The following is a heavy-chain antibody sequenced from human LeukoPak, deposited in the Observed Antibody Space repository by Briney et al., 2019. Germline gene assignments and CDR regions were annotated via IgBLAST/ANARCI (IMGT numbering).Heavy chain of an antibody. CDR2: IYYSGST. Sequence: EPSETLSLTCTVSGGSISSYYWSWIRQPPGKGLEWIGYIYYSGSTNYNPSLKSRVTISVDTSKNQFSLKLSPVTAADTAVYYCARDLNYYDSSGYYFSLDAFDIWGQGTMVTVSS. V-gene: IGHV4-59*01. CDR3: ARDLNYYDSSGYYFSLDAFDI. J-gene: IGHJ3*02. CDR1: GGSISSYY. D-gene: IGHD3-22*01.